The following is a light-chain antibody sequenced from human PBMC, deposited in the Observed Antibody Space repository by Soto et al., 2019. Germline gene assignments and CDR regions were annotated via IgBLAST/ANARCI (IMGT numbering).Light chain of an antibody. CDR1: QSVSSY. J-gene: IGKJ4*01. V-gene: IGKV3-11*01. CDR3: RQRSNGWLT. Sequence: EIVLTQSPATLSLSPGERATLSCRASQSVSSYLAWYQQKPGQAPRLLIYDASNRATGIPARFSGSGSGTDFTLTISSLAPEDFAVYYCRQRSNGWLTFGGGTKVEIK. CDR2: DAS.